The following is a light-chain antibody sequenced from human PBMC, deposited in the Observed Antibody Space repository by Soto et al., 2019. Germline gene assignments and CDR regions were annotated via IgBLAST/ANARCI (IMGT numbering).Light chain of an antibody. J-gene: IGLJ2*01. CDR2: TNN. CDR1: NSNVGRNA. V-gene: IGLV1-44*01. CDR3: AAWDDSLRRLV. Sequence: QSVLTQPPSASGTPGQRVTISCSGSNSNVGRNAVSWYQQLPGTAPKLLMYTNNQRPSGVPDRISGSRSGTSASLAISGLQSEDEGDYYCAAWDDSLRRLVFGGGTQLTVL.